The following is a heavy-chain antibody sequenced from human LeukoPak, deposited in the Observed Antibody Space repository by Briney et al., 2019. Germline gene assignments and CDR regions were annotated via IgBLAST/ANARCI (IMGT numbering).Heavy chain of an antibody. CDR2: ISNSGDRT. CDR3: AKVMTTAQYYWYGMDV. D-gene: IGHD1-14*01. Sequence: GGSLRLSCAASGFTSSTYPMIWVRQAPGKGPEGVSSISNSGDRTYYADSVRGRFTTSRDNSKNTLYLQMNSLRVEDTAVYYCAKVMTTAQYYWYGMDVWGQGTTVAVSS. CDR1: GFTSSTYP. J-gene: IGHJ6*02. V-gene: IGHV3-23*01.